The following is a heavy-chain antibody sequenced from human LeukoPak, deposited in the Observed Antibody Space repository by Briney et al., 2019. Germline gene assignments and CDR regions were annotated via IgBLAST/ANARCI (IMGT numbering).Heavy chain of an antibody. Sequence: PEGSLRLSCAASGFNFGEFWMAWVRQTPGMGLEWVANIREDGSEKKYVDFVKGRFTISRDNSKNTLYLQMNSLRAEDTAVYYCARAGVVVIVGPPEPAFDIWGQGTMVTVSS. V-gene: IGHV3-7*01. CDR3: ARAGVVVIVGPPEPAFDI. D-gene: IGHD2-2*01. CDR2: IREDGSEK. J-gene: IGHJ3*02. CDR1: GFNFGEFW.